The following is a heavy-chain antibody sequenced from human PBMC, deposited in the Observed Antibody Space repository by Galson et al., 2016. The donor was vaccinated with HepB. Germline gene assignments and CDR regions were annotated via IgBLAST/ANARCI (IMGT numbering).Heavy chain of an antibody. V-gene: IGHV3-33*08. D-gene: IGHD6-19*01. Sequence: SLRLSCAASGFTFSKYGMHWVRQAPGKGLEWVTVIWYDGNNKYYADSVKGRFTISRDNSKNTVFLQMNSLRAEDTAVYYCARDISVAGTSFDYWGQGTLVTVSS. CDR1: GFTFSKYG. CDR3: ARDISVAGTSFDY. J-gene: IGHJ4*02. CDR2: IWYDGNNK.